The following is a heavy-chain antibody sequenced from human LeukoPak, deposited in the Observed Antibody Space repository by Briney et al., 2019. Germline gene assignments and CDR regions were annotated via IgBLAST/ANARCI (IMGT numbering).Heavy chain of an antibody. Sequence: GGSLRLSCAASGFTFSSYGMHWVRQAPGKGLEWVAFIRYDGSNKYYADSVKGRFTISRDNSKNTLYLQMNSLRAEDTAVYYCAKPRGYSGYGGVYFDYWGQGTLVTVSS. CDR1: GFTFSSYG. CDR2: IRYDGSNK. J-gene: IGHJ4*02. V-gene: IGHV3-30*02. D-gene: IGHD5-12*01. CDR3: AKPRGYSGYGGVYFDY.